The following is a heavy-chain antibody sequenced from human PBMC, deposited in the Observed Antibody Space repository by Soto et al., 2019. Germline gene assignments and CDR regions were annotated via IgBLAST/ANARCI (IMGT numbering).Heavy chain of an antibody. V-gene: IGHV1-3*01. CDR2: INAGNGNT. Sequence: GASVKVSCKASGYSFINYAIHWVRQAPGQRLEWMGWINAGNGNTKYSQKFQGRVTITRDTSASTAYLELSSLRSEDTAVYYCAGSSGWPRDWFDPWGQGALVTVSS. J-gene: IGHJ5*02. CDR1: GYSFINYA. CDR3: AGSSGWPRDWFDP. D-gene: IGHD6-19*01.